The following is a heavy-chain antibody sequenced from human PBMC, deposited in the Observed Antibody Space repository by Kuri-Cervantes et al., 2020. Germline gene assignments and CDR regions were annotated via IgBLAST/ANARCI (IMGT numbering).Heavy chain of an antibody. CDR3: ARQEAVAGNLDY. V-gene: IGHV4-34*01. D-gene: IGHD6-19*01. CDR2: INHRGST. J-gene: IGHJ4*02. CDR1: GGSFSIYY. Sequence: SQTLSLTCAVYGGSFSIYYWSWIRQPPGKGLEWIGEINHRGSTNYNPSLKSRVTISVDTSKNQFSLKLSSVTAADTAVYYCARQEAVAGNLDYWGQGTLVTVSS.